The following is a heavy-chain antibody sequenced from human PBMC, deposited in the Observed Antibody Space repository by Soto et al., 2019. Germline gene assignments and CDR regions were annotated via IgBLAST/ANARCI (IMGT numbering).Heavy chain of an antibody. CDR3: ARVRREYDNSGPVDY. J-gene: IGHJ4*02. Sequence: PGESLKISCKGSGYSFTSYWISWVRQMPGKGLEWMGRIDPSDSYTNYSPSFQGHVTMSLDRSRNQFSLKLNSVTAADTAVYYCARVRREYDNSGPVDYWGQGTLVTVSS. CDR2: IDPSDSYT. CDR1: GYSFTSYW. D-gene: IGHD3-22*01. V-gene: IGHV5-10-1*01.